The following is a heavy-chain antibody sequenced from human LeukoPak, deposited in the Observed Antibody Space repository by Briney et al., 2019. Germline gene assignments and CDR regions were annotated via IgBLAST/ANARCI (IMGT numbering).Heavy chain of an antibody. D-gene: IGHD3-22*01. CDR3: ARDFRGYYYDSSGYYSPPHYWYFDL. Sequence: SETLSLTCTVSGGSISSYYWSWIRQPPGKGLEWIGYIYYSGSTNYNPSLKSRVTISVDTSKNQFSLKLSSVTAADTAVYYCARDFRGYYYDSSGYYSPPHYWYFDLWGRGTLVTVSS. CDR1: GGSISSYY. CDR2: IYYSGST. J-gene: IGHJ2*01. V-gene: IGHV4-59*01.